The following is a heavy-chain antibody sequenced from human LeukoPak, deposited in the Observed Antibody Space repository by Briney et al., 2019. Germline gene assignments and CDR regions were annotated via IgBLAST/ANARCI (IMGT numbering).Heavy chain of an antibody. CDR2: IYGGGTT. CDR3: AYGWGYFDY. V-gene: IGHV3-53*01. D-gene: IGHD6-19*01. J-gene: IGHJ4*02. CDR1: GFTVSTNY. Sequence: GGSLRLSCAASGFTVSTNYMYWVRQAPGKGLEWVSVIYGGGTTDYADSVKGRFTISRDNSKNTVYPQMNSLRAEDTAVYYCAYGWGYFDYWGQGILVTVSS.